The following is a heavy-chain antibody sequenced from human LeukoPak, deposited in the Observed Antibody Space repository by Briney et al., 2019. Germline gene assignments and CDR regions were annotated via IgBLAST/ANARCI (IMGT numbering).Heavy chain of an antibody. CDR3: ARLPAVAPPLDFDP. V-gene: IGHV3-21*01. CDR1: GFTFSSYS. D-gene: IGHD6-19*01. Sequence: GGSLRLSCAASGFTFSSYSMNWVRQAPGKGLEWVPPISSSSSYIYYADSVKGRFTISRDNAKNSLYLQMNSLRAEDTAVYYCARLPAVAPPLDFDPWGQGTLVTVSS. J-gene: IGHJ5*02. CDR2: ISSSSSYI.